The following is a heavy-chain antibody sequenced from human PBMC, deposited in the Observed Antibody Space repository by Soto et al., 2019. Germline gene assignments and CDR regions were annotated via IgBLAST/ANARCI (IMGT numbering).Heavy chain of an antibody. Sequence: QVQLQESGPGLVKPSETLSLTCTVSGDFISNFYWSWIRQPAGQGLQSLGRISASGRSNYNPNLQSRVVMSLDTSKNQFSRRLTSLSAADTAVYFCARGMGRYFDLWGRGTLVTVCS. CDR2: ISASGRS. D-gene: IGHD2-8*01. CDR3: ARGMGRYFDL. J-gene: IGHJ2*01. V-gene: IGHV4-4*07. CDR1: GDFISNFY.